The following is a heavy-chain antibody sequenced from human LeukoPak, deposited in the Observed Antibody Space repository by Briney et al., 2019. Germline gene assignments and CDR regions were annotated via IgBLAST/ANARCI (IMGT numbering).Heavy chain of an antibody. CDR1: GYTFTGYY. CDR3: ARDPTASRWLDP. V-gene: IGHV1-2*02. J-gene: IGHJ5*02. D-gene: IGHD4-11*01. CDR2: INPNSGGT. Sequence: ASVKVSCKASGYTFTGYYMHWVRRAPGQGLEWMGWINPNSGGTNYAQKFQGRVTMTRDTTISTAYMELSRLRSDDTAVYYCARDPTASRWLDPWGQGTLVTVSS.